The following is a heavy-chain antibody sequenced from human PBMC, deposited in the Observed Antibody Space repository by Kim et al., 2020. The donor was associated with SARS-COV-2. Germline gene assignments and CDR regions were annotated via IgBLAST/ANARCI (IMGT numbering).Heavy chain of an antibody. CDR2: ISSSSSYI. CDR3: ARATMVRGEYYFDY. J-gene: IGHJ4*02. Sequence: GGSLRLSCAASGFTFSSYSMNWVRQAPGKGLEWVSSISSSSSYIYYADSVKGRFTISRDNAKNSLYLQMNSLRAEDTAVYYCARATMVRGEYYFDYWGQGTLVTVSS. D-gene: IGHD3-10*01. V-gene: IGHV3-21*01. CDR1: GFTFSSYS.